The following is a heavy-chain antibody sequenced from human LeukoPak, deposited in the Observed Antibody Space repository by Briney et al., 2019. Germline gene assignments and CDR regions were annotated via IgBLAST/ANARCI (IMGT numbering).Heavy chain of an antibody. J-gene: IGHJ4*02. CDR1: GFTFSSYG. Sequence: PGGSLRLSCAASGFTFSSYGMHWVRQGPGKGLEWVAFIRYDGSNKYYADSVKGRFTISRDNSKNTLYLQLNSLRAEDTAVYYCAKRTDAYNFWDLWGQGTLVTVSS. D-gene: IGHD5-24*01. CDR2: IRYDGSNK. V-gene: IGHV3-30*02. CDR3: AKRTDAYNFWDL.